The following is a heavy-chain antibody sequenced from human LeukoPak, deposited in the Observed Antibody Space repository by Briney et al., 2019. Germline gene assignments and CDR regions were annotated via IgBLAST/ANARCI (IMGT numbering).Heavy chain of an antibody. CDR1: GGSISSSSYY. D-gene: IGHD3-10*02. CDR3: ARPYLRGTVINNWFDP. V-gene: IGHV4-39*01. J-gene: IGHJ5*02. CDR2: IYYSGST. Sequence: SETLSLTCTVSGGSISSSSYYWGWIRQPPGKGLEWIGSIYYSGSTYYNPSLKSRVTISVDTSKNQFSLKLSSVTAADTAVYYCARPYLRGTVINNWFDPWGKGTLVTVSS.